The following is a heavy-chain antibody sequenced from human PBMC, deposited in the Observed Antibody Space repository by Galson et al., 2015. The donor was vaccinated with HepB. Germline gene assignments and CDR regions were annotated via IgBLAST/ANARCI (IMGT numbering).Heavy chain of an antibody. Sequence: SLRLSCAASGFSFRSFAMTWVRQAPGKGLEWVSGIGAIGGSTIYADSVKGRFTISRDNSKNTLFLQMNSATVEDTAVYYCAKERDVITATGHGLDVWGRGTTVIVSS. J-gene: IGHJ6*02. CDR1: GFSFRSFA. CDR3: AKERDVITATGHGLDV. CDR2: IGAIGGST. V-gene: IGHV3-23*01. D-gene: IGHD6-13*01.